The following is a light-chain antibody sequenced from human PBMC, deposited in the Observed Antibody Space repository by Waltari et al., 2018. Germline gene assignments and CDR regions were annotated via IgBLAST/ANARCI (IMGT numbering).Light chain of an antibody. CDR3: QQYNNWPPLT. CDR1: KSVSSN. CDR2: GAS. V-gene: IGKV3-15*01. J-gene: IGKJ4*01. Sequence: EIVMTQSPATLYVSPGERATLSCRASKSVSSNLAWYQQKPGQAPRLLIYGASTRATGISARFSGSGSGTEFTLTISSLQSEDFAVYYCQQYNNWPPLTFGGGTKVVIK.